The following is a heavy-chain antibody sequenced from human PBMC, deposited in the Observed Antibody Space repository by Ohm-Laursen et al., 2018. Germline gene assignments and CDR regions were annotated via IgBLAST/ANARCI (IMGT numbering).Heavy chain of an antibody. CDR1: GFTFSSYW. CDR2: IKQDESEK. V-gene: IGHV3-7*01. Sequence: SLRLSCTAPGFTFSSYWLTWVRQAPGKGLEWVANIKQDESEKHYVDSVKGRFTISRDNTKNSLYLQMNDLRAEDTSVYYCARDHPAAGLILDTWGQGTLVTVSS. D-gene: IGHD2-2*01. CDR3: ARDHPAAGLILDT. J-gene: IGHJ5*02.